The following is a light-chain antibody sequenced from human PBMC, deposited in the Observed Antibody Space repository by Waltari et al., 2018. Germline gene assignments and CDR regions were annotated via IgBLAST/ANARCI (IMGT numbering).Light chain of an antibody. Sequence: SAELAQDPAVSVALGQTIRITCQGDSLRTSFASWYQLKPGQAPLLVIYGKDKRPSGLPDRISGYSSGTTSSLTITETQAEDEADYYCSSRNGRADQVVFAGGTKVTVL. CDR2: GKD. CDR3: SSRNGRADQVV. V-gene: IGLV3-19*01. J-gene: IGLJ3*02. CDR1: SLRTSF.